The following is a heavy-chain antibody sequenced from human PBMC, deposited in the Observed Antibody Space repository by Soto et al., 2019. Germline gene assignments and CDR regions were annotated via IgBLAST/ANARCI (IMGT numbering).Heavy chain of an antibody. V-gene: IGHV4-34*01. J-gene: IGHJ4*02. CDR1: GGSFSGYY. CDR2: INHSGST. CDR3: ARGRRGAAAGRCYFDY. D-gene: IGHD6-13*01. Sequence: SETLSLTCAVYGGSFSGYYWSWIRQPPGKGLEWIGEINHSGSTNYNPSLKSRVTISVDTSKNQFSLKLSSVTAADTAVYYCARGRRGAAAGRCYFDYWGQGTLVTVSS.